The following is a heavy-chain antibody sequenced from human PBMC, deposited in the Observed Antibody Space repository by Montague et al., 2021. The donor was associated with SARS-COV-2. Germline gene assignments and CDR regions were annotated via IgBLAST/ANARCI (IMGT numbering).Heavy chain of an antibody. CDR2: VLYNKGT. D-gene: IGHD3-16*01. CDR1: GVSVTPYY. V-gene: IGHV4-59*08. Sequence: SETLSLTCTVSGVSVTPYYWSWIRQSSGKGLEWVGDVLYNKGTNFNPSLMSRVAISVDTSKNQFSLTLTSVTAADTAVNYCVRHPHYDGLNGPPDFWGQGTLVTVSS. J-gene: IGHJ4*02. CDR3: VRHPHYDGLNGPPDF.